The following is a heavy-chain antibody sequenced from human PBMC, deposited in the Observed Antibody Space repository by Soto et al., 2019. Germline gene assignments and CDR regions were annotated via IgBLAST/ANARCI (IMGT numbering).Heavy chain of an antibody. V-gene: IGHV1-46*01. J-gene: IGHJ3*02. Sequence: GASVKVSCKASGYTFTSYFMHWVRQAPGQGLEWMGIINPSGGSPTYAQKFQGRVTLTRDTSTNTVYVELSSLRSEDTAVYYCARAPGAFDIWGQGTMVTVSS. CDR3: ARAPGAFDI. CDR2: INPSGGSP. CDR1: GYTFTSYF.